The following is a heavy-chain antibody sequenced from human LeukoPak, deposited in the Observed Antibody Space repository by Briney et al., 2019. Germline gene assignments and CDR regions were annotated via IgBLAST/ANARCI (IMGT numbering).Heavy chain of an antibody. J-gene: IGHJ3*02. CDR3: ASSRVAGRGAFDI. D-gene: IGHD6-19*01. CDR1: GFTFSSYW. Sequence: GGSLRLSCAASGFTFSSYWMSWVRQAPGKGLEWVANIKQDGSEKYYVDSVKGRFTISRDNAKNSLYLQMNSLRAEDTAVYYCASSRVAGRGAFDIWGQGTMVTVSS. CDR2: IKQDGSEK. V-gene: IGHV3-7*03.